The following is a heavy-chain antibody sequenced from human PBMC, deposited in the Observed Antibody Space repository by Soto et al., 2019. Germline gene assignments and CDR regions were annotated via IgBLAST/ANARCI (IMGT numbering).Heavy chain of an antibody. Sequence: EVQLLESGGGLLQPGGSLRLSCAASGFTFSSYAMSWVRQAPGKGLEWVSAIISRGDSTYYTDSVKGRFTISRDNSKNTLYLQMNSLRAEDTAVYYCAKRYSYDNRGLWDYWGQGTLVTVSS. V-gene: IGHV3-23*01. CDR1: GFTFSSYA. CDR2: IISRGDST. CDR3: AKRYSYDNRGLWDY. J-gene: IGHJ4*02. D-gene: IGHD3-22*01.